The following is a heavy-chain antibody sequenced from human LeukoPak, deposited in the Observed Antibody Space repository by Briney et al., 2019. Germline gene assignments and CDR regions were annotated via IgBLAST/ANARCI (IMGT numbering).Heavy chain of an antibody. CDR2: IYHSGST. Sequence: TPSETLSLTCAVSGYSISSGYYWGWIRQPPGKGLEWIGSIYHSGSTYYNPSLKSRVTISVDTSKNQFSLKLSSVTAADTAVYYCARASGLRYFDWSRKNWFDPWGRGTLVTVSS. CDR3: ARASGLRYFDWSRKNWFDP. V-gene: IGHV4-38-2*01. J-gene: IGHJ5*02. D-gene: IGHD3-9*01. CDR1: GYSISSGYY.